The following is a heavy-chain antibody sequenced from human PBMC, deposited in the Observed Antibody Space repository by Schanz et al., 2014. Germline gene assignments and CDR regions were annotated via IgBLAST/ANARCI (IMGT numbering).Heavy chain of an antibody. Sequence: EVQLVESGGGLIQPGGSLRLSCAVSGFTVNTNYMSWVRQAPGKGLEWVSGIGGSGDSTHYADSVKGRFTISRDNSKNTLYLQMNSLRVEDTALYYCAREYSSYGTVYYWGQGTLVTVSS. CDR3: AREYSSYGTVYY. CDR2: IGGSGDST. V-gene: IGHV3-66*03. J-gene: IGHJ4*02. CDR1: GFTVNTNY. D-gene: IGHD5-12*01.